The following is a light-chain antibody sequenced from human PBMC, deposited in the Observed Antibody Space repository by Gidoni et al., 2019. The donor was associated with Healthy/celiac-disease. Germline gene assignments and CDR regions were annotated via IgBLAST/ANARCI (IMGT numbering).Light chain of an antibody. CDR3: QKYNSALFT. J-gene: IGKJ3*01. V-gene: IGKV1-27*01. CDR1: QGISNY. CDR2: AAS. Sequence: DIQMTQSPSSLSASVGDRVTITCRASQGISNYLDWYQQKPGKVPKLLIYAASTLQSGVPSRFSGSGSGTYFTLTISSLQPEDVSTYYCQKYNSALFTFGPGTKVDIK.